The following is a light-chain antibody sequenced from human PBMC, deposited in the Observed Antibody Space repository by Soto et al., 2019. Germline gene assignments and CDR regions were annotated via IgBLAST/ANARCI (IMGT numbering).Light chain of an antibody. V-gene: IGKV1-27*01. CDR2: AAS. CDR1: QDIGNF. Sequence: ILMTQSPSSLSAFVGDRVTITCRASQDIGNFLAWYQQKPGKVLKLLIYAASTLQSGVPSRFSGSGSGTDFTLTISSLQPEDVATYYCQKCKVAPFTFGGGTKVEIK. CDR3: QKCKVAPFT. J-gene: IGKJ4*01.